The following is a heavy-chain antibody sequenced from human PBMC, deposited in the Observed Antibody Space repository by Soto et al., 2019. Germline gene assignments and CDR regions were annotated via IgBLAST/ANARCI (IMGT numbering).Heavy chain of an antibody. Sequence: DVYLLESGGGFVQPGESLRLSCAASTFPFSSYVMHWFRQAPGKGLEWVSAITGDGTTTYYADSVKGRFTISRDNSKNTLYLQIHSLRANDTAMHYCAKPYGFYFYYMDVWGNGTAVTVSS. CDR1: TFPFSSYV. CDR2: ITGDGTTT. CDR3: AKPYGFYFYYMDV. V-gene: IGHV3-23*01. D-gene: IGHD3-16*01. J-gene: IGHJ6*03.